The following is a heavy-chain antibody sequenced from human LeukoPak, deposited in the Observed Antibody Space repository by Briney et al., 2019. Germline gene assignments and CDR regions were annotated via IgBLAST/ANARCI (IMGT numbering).Heavy chain of an antibody. J-gene: IGHJ4*02. D-gene: IGHD5-24*01. V-gene: IGHV4-59*01. CDR3: ARERRDGYKVYFDY. CDR2: IYYSGST. CDR1: GGSITSYF. Sequence: PSETLSLTCTVSGGSITSYFWTWIRQPPGKGLEWIGYIYYSGSTNYNSSLKSRVTISVDTSKNQLSLRLSSVTAADTAVYYCARERRDGYKVYFDYWGQGTLVTVSS.